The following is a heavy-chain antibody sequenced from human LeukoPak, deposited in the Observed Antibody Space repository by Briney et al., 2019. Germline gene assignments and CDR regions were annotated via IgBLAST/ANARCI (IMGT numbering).Heavy chain of an antibody. D-gene: IGHD6-13*01. CDR1: GFTFSSYG. Sequence: GGTLRLSCAASGFTFSSYGMSWVRQAPGKGLEWVSAISGSGGSTYYADSVKGRFTISRDNSKNTLYLQMNSLRAEDTAVYYCARDAAVQQLGYYYYYMDVWGKGTTVTVSS. V-gene: IGHV3-23*01. CDR3: ARDAAVQQLGYYYYYMDV. CDR2: ISGSGGST. J-gene: IGHJ6*03.